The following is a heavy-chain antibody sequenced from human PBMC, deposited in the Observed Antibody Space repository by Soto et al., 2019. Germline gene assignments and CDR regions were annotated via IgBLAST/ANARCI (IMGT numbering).Heavy chain of an antibody. V-gene: IGHV3-33*01. CDR2: IWYDGNNK. CDR3: ARGLHSLFDY. D-gene: IGHD2-21*01. J-gene: IGHJ4*02. CDR1: GFTFSNYG. Sequence: HPGGSLRLSCAASGFTFSNYGMHWVRQAPGKGLEWVAVIWYDGNNKCYADSVKGRFTISRDNSNNTLYVQMTSLRAEDTAVYYCARGLHSLFDYWGQGTLFSVSS.